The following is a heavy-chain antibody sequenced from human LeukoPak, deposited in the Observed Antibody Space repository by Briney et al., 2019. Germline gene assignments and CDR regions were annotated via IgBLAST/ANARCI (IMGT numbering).Heavy chain of an antibody. V-gene: IGHV4-59*01. Sequence: PSETLSVTCTVSGGSISNYYWSWIRQPPGKGLEWIWYIHYSGSTSYNPSLKSRVTISVDTSKNQFSLKLSSMTAADTAVYYCARGPRVTFDYWGQGTLVTVSS. CDR3: ARGPRVTFDY. J-gene: IGHJ4*02. CDR2: IHYSGST. CDR1: GGSISNYY. D-gene: IGHD3-10*01.